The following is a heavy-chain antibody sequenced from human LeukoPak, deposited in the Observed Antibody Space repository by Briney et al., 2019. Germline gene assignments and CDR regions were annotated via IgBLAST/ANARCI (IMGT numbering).Heavy chain of an antibody. CDR2: INSDGSST. Sequence: GGSLRLSCAASGFTFSSYWLHWVRQAPGKGLVWVSRINSDGSSTSYADSVKGRFTISRDNTKNTLYLQMNSLRAEDTAVYYCARVRSSGWSYFDYWGQGALVTVSS. J-gene: IGHJ4*02. CDR3: ARVRSSGWSYFDY. D-gene: IGHD6-19*01. CDR1: GFTFSSYW. V-gene: IGHV3-74*01.